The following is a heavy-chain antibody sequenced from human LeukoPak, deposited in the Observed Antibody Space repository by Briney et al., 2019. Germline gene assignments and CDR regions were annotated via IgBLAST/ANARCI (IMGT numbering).Heavy chain of an antibody. V-gene: IGHV1-24*01. D-gene: IGHD2-8*01. CDR2: FDPEDGET. J-gene: IGHJ4*02. CDR1: GYTLTELS. Sequence: ASVKVSCKVSGYTLTELSMHWVRQAPGKGLEWMGGFDPEDGETIYAQKFQGRVTMTRDTSTSTVYMELSSLRSEDTAVYYCAREGGGHNGGYYFDYWGQGTLVTVSS. CDR3: AREGGGHNGGYYFDY.